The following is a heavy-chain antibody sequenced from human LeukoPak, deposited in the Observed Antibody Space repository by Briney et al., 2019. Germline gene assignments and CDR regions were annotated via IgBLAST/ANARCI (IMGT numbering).Heavy chain of an antibody. CDR3: ARDDYNGGGSY. CDR1: GGTFNSDG. V-gene: IGHV3-48*04. D-gene: IGHD3-22*01. Sequence: GGSLRLSCAASGGTFNSDGMNWVRQAPGMGLEWVSYISSSSGTRYYADSVKGRFTISRDNAKNSLYLYMNSLRVDDTAVYYCARDDYNGGGSYWGQGILVTVSS. J-gene: IGHJ4*02. CDR2: ISSSSGTR.